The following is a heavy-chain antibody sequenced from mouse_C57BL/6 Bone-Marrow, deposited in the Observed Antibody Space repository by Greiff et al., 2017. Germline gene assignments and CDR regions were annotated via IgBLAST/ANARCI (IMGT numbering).Heavy chain of an antibody. D-gene: IGHD2-4*01. CDR3: ARVHYDYDDGGFDY. CDR2: IDPSDSYT. V-gene: IGHV1-59*01. J-gene: IGHJ2*01. Sequence: QVQLQQPGAELVRPGTSVKLSCKASGYTFTSYWMHWVKQRPGQGLEWIGVIDPSDSYTNYNQKFKGKATLTVDTSSRTAYMQLSSLTSEDSAVYYCARVHYDYDDGGFDYWGQGTTLTVSS. CDR1: GYTFTSYW.